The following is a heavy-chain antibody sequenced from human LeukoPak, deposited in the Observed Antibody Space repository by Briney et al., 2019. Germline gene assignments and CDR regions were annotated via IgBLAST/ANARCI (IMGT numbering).Heavy chain of an antibody. J-gene: IGHJ5*02. CDR3: ARLGPTKWFDP. Sequence: PSETLSLTCTVSSGSISSGNYYWGWIRQPPGKGLEWIGSIYYSGSTYYNPSLKSRVTISVDTSKNQFSLKLSSVTAADTAVYYCARLGPTKWFDPWGQGTLVTVSS. D-gene: IGHD3-10*01. CDR1: SGSISSGNYY. V-gene: IGHV4-39*01. CDR2: IYYSGST.